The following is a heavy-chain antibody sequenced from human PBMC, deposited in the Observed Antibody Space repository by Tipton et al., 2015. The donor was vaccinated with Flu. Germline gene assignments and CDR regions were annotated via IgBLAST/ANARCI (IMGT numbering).Heavy chain of an antibody. J-gene: IGHJ4*02. CDR2: IHHSGNT. CDR3: ARSTDSSDYPHFFDY. D-gene: IGHD3-22*01. Sequence: TLSLTCAVSGDSISSRYYWGWIRQPPGRGLEWIGNIHHSGNTYYNPSLKSRVTISVDTSKNQFSLKLRSVTAADTAVYYCARSTDSSDYPHFFDYWGQGSLVTVSS. CDR1: GDSISSRYY. V-gene: IGHV4-38-2*01.